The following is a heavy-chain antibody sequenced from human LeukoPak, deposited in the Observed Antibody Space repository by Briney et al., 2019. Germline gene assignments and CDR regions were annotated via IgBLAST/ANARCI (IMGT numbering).Heavy chain of an antibody. D-gene: IGHD3-22*01. J-gene: IGHJ4*02. CDR3: ARVDSSGYYDY. Sequence: ASVRVSCKASGYTFSSYGISWVRQAPGQGLEWMGWISAYNGNTNYAQKLQGRVTMTTDTSTSTAYMELRSLRSDDTAVYYCARVDSSGYYDYWGQGTLVTVSS. V-gene: IGHV1-18*01. CDR2: ISAYNGNT. CDR1: GYTFSSYG.